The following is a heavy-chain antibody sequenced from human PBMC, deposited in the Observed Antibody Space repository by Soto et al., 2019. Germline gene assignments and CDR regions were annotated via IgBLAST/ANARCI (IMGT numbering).Heavy chain of an antibody. Sequence: PGGSLRLSCAASGFTLRNYGMHWVRQAPGKGLEWVAVLWYDGDNEYYADSVKGRFTMSRDNSKNTLYVQMNNLRAEDTAVYYCARDSYIRGQQLAYWGQGTLVTV. D-gene: IGHD6-13*01. V-gene: IGHV3-33*01. CDR3: ARDSYIRGQQLAY. CDR2: LWYDGDNE. CDR1: GFTLRNYG. J-gene: IGHJ4*02.